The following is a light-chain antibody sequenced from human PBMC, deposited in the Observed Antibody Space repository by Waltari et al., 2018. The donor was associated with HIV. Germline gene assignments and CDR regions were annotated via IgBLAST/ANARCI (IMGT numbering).Light chain of an antibody. CDR2: QDT. Sequence: SYDLIQPPSVSVSPGQTARITCSGDKLGDKFASWYQQRAGQSPVLVIYQDTKRPPGFPERFSGSNSGNTATLTINGTQPMDEADYYCQAWDNKTGVFGPGTKVTVV. J-gene: IGLJ1*01. CDR3: QAWDNKTGV. V-gene: IGLV3-1*01. CDR1: KLGDKF.